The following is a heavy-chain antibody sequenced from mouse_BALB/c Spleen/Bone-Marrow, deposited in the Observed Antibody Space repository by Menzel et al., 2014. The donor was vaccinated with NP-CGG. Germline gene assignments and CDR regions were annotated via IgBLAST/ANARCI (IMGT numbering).Heavy chain of an antibody. V-gene: IGHV14-3*02. D-gene: IGHD2-14*01. CDR3: ASYRYAWYFVV. Sequence: VQLQQSGAELVKPGASVKLSCTAPGFNIKDTYMHWVRQRPEQGLEWIGRIDPANGNTKYDPKFQGKATITADTSSNTAYLQLSSLTSEDTAVYYCASYRYAWYFVVWGAGTTVTVSS. CDR1: GFNIKDTY. CDR2: IDPANGNT. J-gene: IGHJ1*01.